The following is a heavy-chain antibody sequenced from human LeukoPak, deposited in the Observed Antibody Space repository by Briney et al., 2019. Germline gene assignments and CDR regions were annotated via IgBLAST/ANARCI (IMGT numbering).Heavy chain of an antibody. CDR2: IYPGDSDT. V-gene: IGHV5-51*01. J-gene: IGHJ6*03. Sequence: GESLKISCKGSGYTFSNYWIGWVRQMPGKGLEWMGIIYPGDSDTRYSPSFQGQVTISADKSISTACLQWSSLKASDTAMYYCARHTAARPYYYYYYMDVWGKGTTDTVSS. CDR3: ARHTAARPYYYYYYMDV. CDR1: GYTFSNYW. D-gene: IGHD6-6*01.